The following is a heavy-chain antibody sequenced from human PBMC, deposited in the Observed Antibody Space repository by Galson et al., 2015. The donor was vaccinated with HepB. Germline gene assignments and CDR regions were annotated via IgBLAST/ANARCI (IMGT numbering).Heavy chain of an antibody. CDR3: AKDVDSSGYSFFDY. J-gene: IGHJ4*02. D-gene: IGHD3-22*01. CDR2: ISGSGGST. V-gene: IGHV3-23*01. CDR1: GFTFSSYA. Sequence: SLRLSCAASGFTFSSYAMSWVRQAPGKGLEWVSAISGSGGSTYYADSVKGRFAISRDNSKNTLYLQMNSLRAEDTAVYYCAKDVDSSGYSFFDYWGQGTLVTVSS.